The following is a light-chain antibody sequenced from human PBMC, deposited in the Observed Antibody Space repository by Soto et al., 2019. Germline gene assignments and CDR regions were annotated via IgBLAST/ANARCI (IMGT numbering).Light chain of an antibody. V-gene: IGKV1-5*03. CDR2: KAS. CDR1: QSITTY. CDR3: QHYNSYSEA. Sequence: DIQMTQSPSSLSASVGDRVTITCRASQSITTYLNWYRQKPGKAPKLLIYKASTLKSGVPSRFSGSGSGTEFTLTISSLQPDDFATYYCQHYNSYSEAFGQGTKV. J-gene: IGKJ1*01.